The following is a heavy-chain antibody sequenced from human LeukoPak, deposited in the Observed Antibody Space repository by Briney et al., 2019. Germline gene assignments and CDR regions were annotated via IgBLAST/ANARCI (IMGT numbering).Heavy chain of an antibody. V-gene: IGHV4-39*07. CDR1: GGSISSSSYY. J-gene: IGHJ4*02. Sequence: SETLSLTCTVSGGSISSSSYYWGWIRQPPGKGLEWIGNMDYSGSTYYNPSLKSRVIISVDTSKKQFSLKLSSVTAADTAVYYCARVALVAATRYFDYWGQGTLVTVSS. CDR3: ARVALVAATRYFDY. CDR2: MDYSGST. D-gene: IGHD2-15*01.